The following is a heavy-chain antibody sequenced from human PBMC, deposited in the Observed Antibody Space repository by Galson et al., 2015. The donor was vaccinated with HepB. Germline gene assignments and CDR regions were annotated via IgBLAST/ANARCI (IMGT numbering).Heavy chain of an antibody. CDR1: GYNFTSHW. CDR3: ARHGLDYYGSGTYYSNWYFDL. J-gene: IGHJ2*01. CDR2: TDPRDSYS. D-gene: IGHD3-10*01. Sequence: QSGAEVKKPGESLRISCKASGYNFTSHWITWVRHVPGKGLDWMGRTDPRDSYSRYSPSSQGHVILSTDKSTNTAYLQWRSLKPSDTAVYYCARHGLDYYGSGTYYSNWYFDLWGLGTLVTVSS. V-gene: IGHV5-10-1*01.